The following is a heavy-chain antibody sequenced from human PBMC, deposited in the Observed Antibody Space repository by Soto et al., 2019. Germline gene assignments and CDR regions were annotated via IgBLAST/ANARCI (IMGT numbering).Heavy chain of an antibody. CDR1: GFTFSDYY. Sequence: QVQLVESGGGLVKPGGSLRLSCAASGFTFSDYYMSWIRQAPGKGLEWVSYISSSGSTIYYADSVKGRFTISRDNAKNSLYQQLNSLRAEDTDVYYCARDLRVGRLPSNSYYDNDYYYYMDVWGKGTTVTVSS. CDR2: ISSSGSTI. V-gene: IGHV3-11*01. D-gene: IGHD3-22*01. J-gene: IGHJ6*03. CDR3: ARDLRVGRLPSNSYYDNDYYYYMDV.